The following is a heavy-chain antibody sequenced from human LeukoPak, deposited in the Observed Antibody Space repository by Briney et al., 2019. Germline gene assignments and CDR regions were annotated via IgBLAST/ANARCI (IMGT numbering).Heavy chain of an antibody. CDR3: AKDTNLYCSSTSCLGPFDY. Sequence: GGSLRLSCAASGFTFSSYGMHWVRQAPGKGLEWVAVITYDGSNKYYAYSVKGRFTISRDNSKNTLYLQMNSLRAEDTAVYYSAKDTNLYCSSTSCLGPFDYWGQGTLVTVSS. D-gene: IGHD2-2*01. CDR2: ITYDGSNK. CDR1: GFTFSSYG. J-gene: IGHJ4*02. V-gene: IGHV3-30*18.